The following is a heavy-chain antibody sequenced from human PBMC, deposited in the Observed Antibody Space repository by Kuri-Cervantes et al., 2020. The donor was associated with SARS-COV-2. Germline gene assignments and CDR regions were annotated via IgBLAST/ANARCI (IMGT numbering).Heavy chain of an antibody. Sequence: GESLKISCAASGFTFSSYSMNWVRQAPGKGLEWVSSISSSSSYIYYADSVKGRFTISRDNAKNSLYLQMNSLRAEDTAVYYCARARTIAANPENWFDPWGQGTLVTVSS. J-gene: IGHJ5*02. D-gene: IGHD6-6*01. CDR2: ISSSSSYI. CDR1: GFTFSSYS. V-gene: IGHV3-21*01. CDR3: ARARTIAANPENWFDP.